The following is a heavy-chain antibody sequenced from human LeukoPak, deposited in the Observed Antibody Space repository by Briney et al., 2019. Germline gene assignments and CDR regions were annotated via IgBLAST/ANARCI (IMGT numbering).Heavy chain of an antibody. CDR2: IKGDGSST. CDR3: ARDLVDTTSNWFDP. Sequence: GGSLRLSCAASGFTFSNYWMHWVRQTPGEGLVCVSLIKGDGSSTTYADSVKGQFTISRDNAKNTVYLQMNSLRAEDTAVYYCARDLVDTTSNWFDPWGQGTPVTVSS. J-gene: IGHJ5*02. D-gene: IGHD5-18*01. V-gene: IGHV3-74*01. CDR1: GFTFSNYW.